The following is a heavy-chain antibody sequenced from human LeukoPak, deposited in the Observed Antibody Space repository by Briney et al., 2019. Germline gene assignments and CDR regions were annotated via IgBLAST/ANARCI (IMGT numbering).Heavy chain of an antibody. V-gene: IGHV1-69*06. J-gene: IGHJ4*02. CDR2: IIPIFGTA. D-gene: IGHD3-22*01. CDR1: GGTFSSYA. CDR3: ARGNDSSGYYFSLGY. Sequence: GASVKVSCKASGGTFSSYAISWVRQAPGQGLEWMGGIIPIFGTANYAQKFQGRVTITADKSTSTAYMELSSLRSEDTAVYYCARGNDSSGYYFSLGYWGQGTLVTVSS.